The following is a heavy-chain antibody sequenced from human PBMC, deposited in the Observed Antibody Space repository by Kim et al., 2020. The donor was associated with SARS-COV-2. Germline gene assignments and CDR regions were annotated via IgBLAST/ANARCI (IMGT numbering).Heavy chain of an antibody. CDR3: ARGIAVAGDYYYGMNV. D-gene: IGHD6-19*01. Sequence: SLKSRVTISVDTSKNQFSLKLSSVTAADTAVYCCARGIAVAGDYYYGMNVWGQGTTVTVSS. J-gene: IGHJ6*02. V-gene: IGHV4-59*09.